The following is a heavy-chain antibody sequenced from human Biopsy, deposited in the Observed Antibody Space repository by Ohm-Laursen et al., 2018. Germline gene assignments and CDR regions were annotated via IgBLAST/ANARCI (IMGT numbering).Heavy chain of an antibody. CDR3: TRATNSTGWPYYYFYGMDI. V-gene: IGHV4-59*01. D-gene: IGHD2/OR15-2a*01. Sequence: GTLSLTCTVSGGSISSDWWSWIRQTPGKGLEWIGYVYYSGTTTYNPSLRSRVTISVDTSMNQISLRLQSVTAAVTAIYYCTRATNSTGWPYYYFYGMDIWGQGTTVTVSS. CDR1: GGSISSDW. J-gene: IGHJ6*02. CDR2: VYYSGTT.